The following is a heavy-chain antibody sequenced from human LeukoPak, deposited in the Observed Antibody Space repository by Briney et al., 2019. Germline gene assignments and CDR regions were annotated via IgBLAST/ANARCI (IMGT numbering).Heavy chain of an antibody. CDR2: ISGPGGST. D-gene: IGHD6-13*01. CDR3: AKDRMYSSSPAYFHH. Sequence: GGSLRLSCAASGFTFSTYAMSWVRQAPGRGLEWVSAISGPGGSTYYADSVRGRFTVSRDNSKNTLYLEMNSLRAEDTAVYYCAKDRMYSSSPAYFHHRGHGTLVTVSS. V-gene: IGHV3-23*01. J-gene: IGHJ1*01. CDR1: GFTFSTYA.